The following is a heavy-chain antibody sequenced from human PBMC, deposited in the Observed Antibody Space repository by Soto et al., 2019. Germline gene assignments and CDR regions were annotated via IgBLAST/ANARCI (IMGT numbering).Heavy chain of an antibody. CDR3: ANLDMITFEGVIEPNDEFDI. CDR1: GGSISSYY. V-gene: IGHV4-59*08. CDR2: IYYSGST. Sequence: PSETLSLTCTVSGGSISSYYWRWIRQPPGKGLEWIGYIYYSGSTNYNPSLKSRVTISGDTSKNQFSLKLSSVTAADTAVYSCANLDMITFEGVIEPNDEFDIWAQRTMVTVSS. D-gene: IGHD3-16*02. J-gene: IGHJ3*02.